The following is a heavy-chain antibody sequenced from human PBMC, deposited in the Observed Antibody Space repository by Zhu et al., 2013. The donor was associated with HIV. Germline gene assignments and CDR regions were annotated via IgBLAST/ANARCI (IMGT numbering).Heavy chain of an antibody. CDR2: MNPNSGNT. D-gene: IGHD6-13*01. CDR3: ARRGDSSSWFQYYYYGMDV. J-gene: IGHJ6*02. CDR1: GYTFTSYD. V-gene: IGHV1-8*01. Sequence: QVQLVQSGAEVKKPGASVKVSCKASGYTFTSYDINWVRQATGQGLEWMGWMNPNSGNTGYAQKFQGRVTMTRNTSISTAYMELSSLRSEDTAVYYCARRGDSSSWFQYYYYGMDVWGQGTTVTISS.